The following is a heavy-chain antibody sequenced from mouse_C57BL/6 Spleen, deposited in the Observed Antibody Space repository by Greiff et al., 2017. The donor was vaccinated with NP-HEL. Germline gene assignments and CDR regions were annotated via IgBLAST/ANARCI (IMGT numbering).Heavy chain of an antibody. V-gene: IGHV1-55*01. CDR1: GYTFTSYW. Sequence: QVQLQQSGAELVKPGASVKMSCKASGYTFTSYWITWVKQRPGQGLEWIGDIYPGSGSTNYNEKFKSKATLTVDTSSSTAYMQLSSLTSEDSAVYYCARQKAYYSNLGWFAYWGQGTLVTVSA. CDR2: IYPGSGST. CDR3: ARQKAYYSNLGWFAY. D-gene: IGHD2-5*01. J-gene: IGHJ3*01.